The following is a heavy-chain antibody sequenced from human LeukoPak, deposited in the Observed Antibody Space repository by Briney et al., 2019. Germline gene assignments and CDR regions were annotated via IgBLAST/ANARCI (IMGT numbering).Heavy chain of an antibody. D-gene: IGHD2-15*01. CDR3: ARDYLLGYCSGGSCSERDY. CDR1: GYSISSGYY. J-gene: IGHJ4*02. Sequence: SETLSLTCTVSGYSISSGYYWGWIRQPPGKGLEWIGSIYHSGSTYYNPSLKGRVTISVDTSKNQFSLKLSSVTAADTAVYYCARDYLLGYCSGGSCSERDYWGQGTLVTVSS. CDR2: IYHSGST. V-gene: IGHV4-38-2*02.